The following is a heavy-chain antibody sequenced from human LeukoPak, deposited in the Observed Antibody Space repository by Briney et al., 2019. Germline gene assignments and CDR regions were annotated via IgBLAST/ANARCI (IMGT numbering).Heavy chain of an antibody. Sequence: GGSLRLSCAASGFTFSNYNMNWVRQAPGKGLEWVAFIRYDGSNKYYADSVKGRLTISRDNSKNTLYLQMNSLRAEDTAVYYCAKDFEAYCGGDCYSFCDYWGQGTLVTVSS. CDR3: AKDFEAYCGGDCYSFCDY. CDR1: GFTFSNYN. V-gene: IGHV3-30*02. D-gene: IGHD2-21*01. CDR2: IRYDGSNK. J-gene: IGHJ4*02.